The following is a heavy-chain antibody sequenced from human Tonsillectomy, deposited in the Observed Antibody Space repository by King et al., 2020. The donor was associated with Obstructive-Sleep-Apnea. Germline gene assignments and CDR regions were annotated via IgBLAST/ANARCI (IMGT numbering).Heavy chain of an antibody. V-gene: IGHV3-15*01. CDR1: GFTFSNDW. CDR2: IKSKTDGGTT. CDR3: TTGASGTYRADY. Sequence: VQLVESGGGLVKPGGSLRISCAASGFTFSNDWMSWVGQAPVKGLEWVGRIKSKTDGGTTDYAAPVKGRFSISRDDSKNTLYLQMNSLKTEDTAVYYCTTGASGTYRADYWGQGTLVTVSS. J-gene: IGHJ4*02. D-gene: IGHD1-26*01.